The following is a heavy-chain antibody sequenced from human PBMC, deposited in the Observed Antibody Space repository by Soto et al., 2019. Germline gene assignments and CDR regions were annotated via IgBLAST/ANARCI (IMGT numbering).Heavy chain of an antibody. CDR1: GFSFSSHH. J-gene: IGHJ4*02. Sequence: GGSLRLSCAASGFSFSSHHMNWVRQAPGKGLECVSYISSSSKTIYYADSVKGRFTISRDNAKNLLHLQMNSLRDEDTAVYYCVSYTVPPYWGQGTLVTVSS. V-gene: IGHV3-48*02. CDR2: ISSSSKTI. D-gene: IGHD4-17*01. CDR3: VSYTVPPY.